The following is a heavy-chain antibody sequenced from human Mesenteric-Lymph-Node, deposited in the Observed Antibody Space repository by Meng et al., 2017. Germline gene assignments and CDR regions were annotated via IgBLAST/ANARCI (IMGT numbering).Heavy chain of an antibody. Sequence: QVQRLKSGAEVTKPGASVNVSCKASGYTFTSYGIGWVRQAPGQGLEWMGWISAYNGNTNYAQKLQGRVTMTTDTSTSTAYMELRSLRSEDTAVYYCAREYSSGSESIDYWGQGTLVTVSS. D-gene: IGHD6-19*01. CDR2: ISAYNGNT. V-gene: IGHV1-18*01. J-gene: IGHJ4*02. CDR1: GYTFTSYG. CDR3: AREYSSGSESIDY.